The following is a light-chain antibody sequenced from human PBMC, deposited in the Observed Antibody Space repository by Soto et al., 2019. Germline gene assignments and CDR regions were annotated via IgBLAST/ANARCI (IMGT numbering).Light chain of an antibody. CDR3: QHYNNCPTIT. Sequence: EIVMTQSPATLSVSAGERATISCRASQSVSGNLAWYQQKPGQAPRLLIYGASTRATGIPSRLSGSGSGRELTLTISSRQSADVLVYYCQHYNNCPTITFGQGTRLEIK. V-gene: IGKV3-15*01. J-gene: IGKJ5*01. CDR1: QSVSGN. CDR2: GAS.